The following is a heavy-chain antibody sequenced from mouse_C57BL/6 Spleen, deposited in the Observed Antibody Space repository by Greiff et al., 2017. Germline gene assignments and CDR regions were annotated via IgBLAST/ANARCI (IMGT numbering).Heavy chain of an antibody. V-gene: IGHV1-15*01. CDR1: GYTFTDYE. Sequence: QVQLQQSGAELVRPGASVTLSCKASGYTFTDYEMHWVKQTPVHGLEWIGAIAPETGGTAYNQKFKGKAILTADKSSSTAYMELRSLTSEDSAVYYCTRDTTGVAGLYFDYWGQGTTLTVSS. D-gene: IGHD1-1*01. CDR3: TRDTTGVAGLYFDY. CDR2: IAPETGGT. J-gene: IGHJ2*01.